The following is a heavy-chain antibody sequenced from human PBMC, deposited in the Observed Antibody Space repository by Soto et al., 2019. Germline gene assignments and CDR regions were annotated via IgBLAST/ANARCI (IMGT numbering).Heavy chain of an antibody. D-gene: IGHD6-19*01. V-gene: IGHV5-51*01. CDR2: IYPGDSDT. CDR1: GYSFSSYC. CDR3: ARSRRGAYSSGWYSLSGYYNYGIDV. Sequence: PGESLKISCKASGYSFSSYCIGWVRQMPGRGLEWMGIIYPGDSDTKYSPSLQGQVTISADTSISTAYLQWTSLKASDTAMYYCARSRRGAYSSGWYSLSGYYNYGIDVWGQGTKVTVSS. J-gene: IGHJ6*02.